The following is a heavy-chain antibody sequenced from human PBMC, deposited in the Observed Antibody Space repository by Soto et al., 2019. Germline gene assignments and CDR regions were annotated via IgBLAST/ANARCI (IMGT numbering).Heavy chain of an antibody. CDR2: ISAYNGNT. J-gene: IGHJ4*02. CDR1: GYTFTSYG. D-gene: IGHD3-22*01. Sequence: QVQLVQSGAEVKKPGASVKVSCKASGYTFTSYGISWVRQAPGQGLEWMGGISAYNGNTNYAQKLQGRVTMTTDTATSTAYMELRSLRSDDTAVYYCARDLVDHGRYYYDSSGDWGVDWGQGTLVTVSS. CDR3: ARDLVDHGRYYYDSSGDWGVD. V-gene: IGHV1-18*01.